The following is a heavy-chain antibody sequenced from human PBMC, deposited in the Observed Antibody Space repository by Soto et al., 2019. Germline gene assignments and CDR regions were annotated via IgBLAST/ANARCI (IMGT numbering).Heavy chain of an antibody. CDR2: IKSKTDGGTT. V-gene: IGHV3-15*01. CDR1: GFTFSNAW. Sequence: EVQLVESGGGLVKPGGSLRLSCAASGFTFSNAWMSWVRQAPGKGLEWVGRIKSKTDGGTTDYAAPVKGRFTISRDDSKNTLYLQMNSLKTEDTAVYYCTTDPTVTTDRDYWGQGTLVTVSS. CDR3: TTDPTVTTDRDY. J-gene: IGHJ4*02. D-gene: IGHD4-17*01.